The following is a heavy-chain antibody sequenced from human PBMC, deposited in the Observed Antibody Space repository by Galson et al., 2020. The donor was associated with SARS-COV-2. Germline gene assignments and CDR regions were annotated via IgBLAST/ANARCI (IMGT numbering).Heavy chain of an antibody. CDR1: GFTFSSYG. Sequence: TGGSLRLSCAASGFTFSSYGMHWVRQAPGKGLEWVAVIWYDGSNKYYADSVKGRFTISRDNSKNKLYLQMNSLRAEDTAVYYCARAGRFGELPLDYWGQGTLVTVSS. CDR3: ARAGRFGELPLDY. V-gene: IGHV3-33*01. CDR2: IWYDGSNK. J-gene: IGHJ4*02. D-gene: IGHD3-10*01.